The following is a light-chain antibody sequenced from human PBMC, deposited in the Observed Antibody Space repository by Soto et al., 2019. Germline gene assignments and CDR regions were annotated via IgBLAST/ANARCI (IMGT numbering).Light chain of an antibody. Sequence: DIQMTQSPSTLSGSVGDRVTITCRASQTLSSWLAWYQQKPGKAPKLLIYDASSLESGVPSRFSGSGSGTEFPLTISSLQPDDFATYYCQQYNSYSPTFGQGTKADIK. CDR2: DAS. J-gene: IGKJ1*01. V-gene: IGKV1-5*01. CDR1: QTLSSW. CDR3: QQYNSYSPT.